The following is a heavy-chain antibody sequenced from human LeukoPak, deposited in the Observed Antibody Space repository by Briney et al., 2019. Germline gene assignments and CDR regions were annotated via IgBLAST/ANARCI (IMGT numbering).Heavy chain of an antibody. D-gene: IGHD2-15*01. CDR3: ARDCSGGSCFSGPFEY. Sequence: PSETLSLTCTVSGGSISYSSYYWGWIRQPPGKGLEWIGSIYYTGSSYYNPSLKSRVTISVDTSKNQFSLKLRSVTAADTAVYCCARDCSGGSCFSGPFEYWGQGTLVTVSS. CDR1: GGSISYSSYY. J-gene: IGHJ4*02. CDR2: IYYTGSS. V-gene: IGHV4-39*02.